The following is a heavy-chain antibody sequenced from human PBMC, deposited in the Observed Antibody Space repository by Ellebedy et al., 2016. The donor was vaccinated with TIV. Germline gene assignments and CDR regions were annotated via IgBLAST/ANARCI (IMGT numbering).Heavy chain of an antibody. CDR1: GFTFSSYG. Sequence: PGGSLRLSCAASGFTFSSYGMHWVRQAPGKGLEWVAVIWYDGSNKYYADSVKGRFTISRDNSKNTMYLEMNSLRAEDTAVYYCARDRGSGWYEAWFDPWGQGTRVTVSS. CDR2: IWYDGSNK. D-gene: IGHD6-19*01. V-gene: IGHV3-33*01. J-gene: IGHJ5*02. CDR3: ARDRGSGWYEAWFDP.